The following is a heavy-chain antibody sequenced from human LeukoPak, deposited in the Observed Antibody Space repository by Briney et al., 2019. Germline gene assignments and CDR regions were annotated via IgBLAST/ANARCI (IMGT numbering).Heavy chain of an antibody. V-gene: IGHV3-49*03. CDR1: GFTFGDYG. J-gene: IGHJ4*02. Sequence: PGRSLRLSCTASGFTFGDYGMSWFRQAPGKGLEWVGFIRSKAYGGTTEYAASVKGRFTISRDDSKSIAYVQMNSLKTEDTAVYYCTRQVLRFLEGLYDYWGQGTLATVSS. D-gene: IGHD3-3*01. CDR2: IRSKAYGGTT. CDR3: TRQVLRFLEGLYDY.